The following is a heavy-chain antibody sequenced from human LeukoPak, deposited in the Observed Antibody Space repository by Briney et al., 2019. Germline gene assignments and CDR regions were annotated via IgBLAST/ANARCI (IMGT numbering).Heavy chain of an antibody. Sequence: SETLSLTCTVSGGSISSGGYCWSWLRQHPGKGREWFGYIYYSGSTYYNPSLKSQVTISVDTSKNQFSLKLSSVTAADTAVYYCASTYYDILTGYSPFQHWGQGTLVTVSS. V-gene: IGHV4-31*01. CDR2: IYYSGST. J-gene: IGHJ1*01. D-gene: IGHD3-9*01. CDR1: GGSISSGGYC. CDR3: ASTYYDILTGYSPFQH.